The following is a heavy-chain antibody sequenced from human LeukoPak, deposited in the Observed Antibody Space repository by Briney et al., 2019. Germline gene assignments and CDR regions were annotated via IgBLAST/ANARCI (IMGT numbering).Heavy chain of an antibody. V-gene: IGHV1-2*02. Sequence: ASVKVSCKASGYTFTGYYMHWVRQAPGQELEWMGWINPNSGGTNYAQKFQGRVTMTRDTSISTAYMELSRLRSDDTAVYYCAREAVAGNAATDYWGQGTLVTVSS. CDR1: GYTFTGYY. CDR3: AREAVAGNAATDY. D-gene: IGHD6-19*01. CDR2: INPNSGGT. J-gene: IGHJ4*02.